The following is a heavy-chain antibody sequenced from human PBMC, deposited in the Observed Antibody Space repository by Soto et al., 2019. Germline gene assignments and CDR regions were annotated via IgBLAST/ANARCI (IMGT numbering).Heavy chain of an antibody. D-gene: IGHD3-22*01. CDR1: GDSVSTNSAA. V-gene: IGHV6-1*01. CDR2: TYYRSKWYN. Sequence: LQTLSLTCAISGDSVSTNSAAWNWIRQSPSRGLEWLGRTYYRSKWYNDYAVSLKSRITINPDTSKNQFSLQLNSVTPEDTAVYYCERAGVAHTLTVGLNWFDPWGQGTLVTVSS. CDR3: ERAGVAHTLTVGLNWFDP. J-gene: IGHJ5*02.